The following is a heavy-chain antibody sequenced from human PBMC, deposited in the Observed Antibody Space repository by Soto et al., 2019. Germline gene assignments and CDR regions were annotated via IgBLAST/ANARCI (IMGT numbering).Heavy chain of an antibody. CDR2: ISSSSSTI. CDR3: ARESHVSSGCHDY. J-gene: IGHJ4*02. D-gene: IGHD6-19*01. CDR1: GFTFSSYS. Sequence: EVQLVESGGGLVQPGGSLRLSCAASGFTFSSYSMNWVRQAPGKGLEWVTYISSSSSTIYYADSVKGRFTISRDNAKNSLYLQMNSLRDEDTAVYYCARESHVSSGCHDYWGQGTLVTVSS. V-gene: IGHV3-48*02.